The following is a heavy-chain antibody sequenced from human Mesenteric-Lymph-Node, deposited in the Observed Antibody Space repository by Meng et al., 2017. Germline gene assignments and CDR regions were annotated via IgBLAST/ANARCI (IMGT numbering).Heavy chain of an antibody. CDR2: SSAYNGNT. V-gene: IGHV1-18*01. CDR3: ARDSEWEPSNPDY. J-gene: IGHJ4*02. CDR1: GYTFTRHG. D-gene: IGHD1-26*01. Sequence: ASVTVSCKASGYTFTRHGISWVRQAPGQGHEWMGWSSAYNGNTKYAPKIKGRVTMTTDTSTSTAYMELRSLGSDDTAVYYCARDSEWEPSNPDYWGQGTLVTVSS.